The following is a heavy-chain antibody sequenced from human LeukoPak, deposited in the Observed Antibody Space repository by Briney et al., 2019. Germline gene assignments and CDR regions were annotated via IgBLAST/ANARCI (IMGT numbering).Heavy chain of an antibody. CDR2: IYYSGST. J-gene: IGHJ3*01. V-gene: IGHV4-59*08. CDR1: GGSINSYY. D-gene: IGHD6-13*01. CDR3: ARHDGSSWYYAFDV. Sequence: PSETLSLTCTVSGGSINSYYWSWIRQPPGKGLEWIGYIYYSGSTNYNPSLKSRVTISLDTSKNQFSLKLSSVTAADTAVYYCARHDGSSWYYAFDVWGQGTMVTVSS.